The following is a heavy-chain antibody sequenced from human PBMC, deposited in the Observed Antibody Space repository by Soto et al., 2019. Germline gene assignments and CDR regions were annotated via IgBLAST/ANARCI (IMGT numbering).Heavy chain of an antibody. D-gene: IGHD5-18*01. V-gene: IGHV3-23*01. Sequence: GGSLRLSCAASGFTFSSYAMSWVRQAPGKGLEWVSAISGSGGSTYYADSVKGRFTISRDNSKNTLYLQMNSLRAEDTAVYYCAKGSRPYVDTAMVTLWGQGTLVTVSS. CDR3: AKGSRPYVDTAMVTL. J-gene: IGHJ4*02. CDR1: GFTFSSYA. CDR2: ISGSGGST.